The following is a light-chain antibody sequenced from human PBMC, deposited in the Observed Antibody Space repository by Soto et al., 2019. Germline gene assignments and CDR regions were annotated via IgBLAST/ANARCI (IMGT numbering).Light chain of an antibody. J-gene: IGKJ1*01. CDR2: DAS. CDR1: QSVSRF. V-gene: IGKV3-11*01. CDR3: QQYVSSPWK. Sequence: EIVLTQSPATLSLSTGERATISCRASQSVSRFLAWYQHKPGQAPRLLIYDASNRATGVPARFSGSGSGTGFTLTISRLEPEDFAVYYCQQYVSSPWKFGQGTKVDIK.